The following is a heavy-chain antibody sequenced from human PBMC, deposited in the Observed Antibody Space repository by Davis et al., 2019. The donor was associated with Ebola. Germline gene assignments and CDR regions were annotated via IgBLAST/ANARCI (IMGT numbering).Heavy chain of an antibody. CDR1: GFRFNNYG. V-gene: IGHV3-33*01. D-gene: IGHD3-22*01. CDR2: IWYDGSLQ. J-gene: IGHJ4*02. CDR3: ARDYYDSSGFDY. Sequence: GESLKISCAASGFRFNNYGMHWVRQAPGKGLEWLAVIWYDGSLQFFADSMKGRFTISRDNSRNTLFLQMNSLRVEDTAVYYCARDYYDSSGFDYWGQGTLVTVSS.